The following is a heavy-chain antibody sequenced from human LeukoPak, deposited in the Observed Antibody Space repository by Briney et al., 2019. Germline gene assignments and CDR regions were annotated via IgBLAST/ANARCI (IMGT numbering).Heavy chain of an antibody. CDR3: ARAPYYYYYGMDV. Sequence: GASVKVSCKASGYTFTGYYMHWVRQAPGQGLEWMGWINPNSGGTNYAQKFQGRVTMTRDTSISTAYMELSRLRSDDTAVYYCARAPYYYYYGMDVWGKGTTVTVSS. CDR2: INPNSGGT. CDR1: GYTFTGYY. J-gene: IGHJ6*04. V-gene: IGHV1-2*02.